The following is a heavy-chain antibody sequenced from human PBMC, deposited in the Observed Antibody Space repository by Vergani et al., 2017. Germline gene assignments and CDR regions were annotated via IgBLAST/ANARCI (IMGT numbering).Heavy chain of an antibody. J-gene: IGHJ4*02. V-gene: IGHV5-51*01. CDR1: EYSFGNYW. D-gene: IGHD1-1*01. CDR2: IYPADSDT. Sequence: EVELVQSGPEMRKPGESLKLSCKGSEYSFGNYWIGWVRQMPGKGLEWMGIIYPADSDTRYSPSFQGQVTISADKSIRTAFLQWDSLKASDTALYYCARHTTYTDSWGQGTLVTVSS. CDR3: ARHTTYTDS.